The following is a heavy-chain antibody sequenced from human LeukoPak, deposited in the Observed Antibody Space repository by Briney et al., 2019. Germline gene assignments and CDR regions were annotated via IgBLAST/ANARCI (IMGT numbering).Heavy chain of an antibody. Sequence: PSETLSLTCAVYGGSFSGYYWSWIRQPPGKGLEWIGYIYYSGSTNYNPSLKSRVTISVDTSKNQFSLNLSSATAADTAVYYCARRDYDILTGGSYYFDYWGQGTLVTVSS. D-gene: IGHD3-9*01. CDR3: ARRDYDILTGGSYYFDY. V-gene: IGHV4-59*01. CDR2: IYYSGST. CDR1: GGSFSGYY. J-gene: IGHJ4*02.